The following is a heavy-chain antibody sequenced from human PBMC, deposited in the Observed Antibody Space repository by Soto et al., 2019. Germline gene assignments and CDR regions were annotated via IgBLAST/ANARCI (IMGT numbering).Heavy chain of an antibody. V-gene: IGHV4-59*01. CDR1: GVSISAYY. D-gene: IGHD5-12*01. Sequence: SETLSLTCTVSGVSISAYYWSWIRQSPGKGLEWIGFISNTGSTNYNPSLKSRVTISVDTSKSQFSLRLSSVTAADTAIYYCAREFVYTGYDLGWFPYWGQGTLVTVSS. CDR2: ISNTGST. CDR3: AREFVYTGYDLGWFPY. J-gene: IGHJ4*02.